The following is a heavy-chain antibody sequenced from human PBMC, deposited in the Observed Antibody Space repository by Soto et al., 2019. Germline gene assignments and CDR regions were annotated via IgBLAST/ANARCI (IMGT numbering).Heavy chain of an antibody. Sequence: QVQLQESGPGLVKPSETLSLTCTVSGGSISSYYWSWIRQPPGKGLELIGYVYYSGSTNYNPSLKSRVTISVDTSKHQFSLKLSSVTAADTAVYYCARGPRIAVADAYNWFDPWGQGTLVTVSS. D-gene: IGHD6-19*01. J-gene: IGHJ5*02. CDR3: ARGPRIAVADAYNWFDP. CDR1: GGSISSYY. V-gene: IGHV4-59*01. CDR2: VYYSGST.